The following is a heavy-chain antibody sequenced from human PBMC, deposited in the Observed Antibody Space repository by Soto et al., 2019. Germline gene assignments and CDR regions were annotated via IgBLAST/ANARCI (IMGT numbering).Heavy chain of an antibody. CDR1: GYTFTSYY. V-gene: IGHV1-46*01. CDR2: INPSGGST. Sequence: QVQLVQSGAEVKKPGASVKVSCKASGYTFTSYYMHWVRQAPGQGLEWMGIINPSGGSTSYAQKFQGRVNMTRDTSTSTVYMELSSLRSEDTAVYYCARGRGSGGSYELRSLSYWGQGTLVTVSS. J-gene: IGHJ4*02. CDR3: ARGRGSGGSYELRSLSY. D-gene: IGHD2-15*01.